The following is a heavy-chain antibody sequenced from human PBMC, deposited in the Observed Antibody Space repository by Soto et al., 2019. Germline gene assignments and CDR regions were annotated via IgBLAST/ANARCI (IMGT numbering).Heavy chain of an antibody. CDR2: ISCSGGST. Sequence: EVQLLESGGGLVQPGGSLRLSCAASGFTFSSYAMSWVRQAPGKGLEWVSAISCSGGSTYYADSVKGRFTISRDNSKNTLYLQMNNLRAEDTAVYYCAKRGIVVVPAAQGYFDYWGQGTLVTVSS. J-gene: IGHJ4*02. V-gene: IGHV3-23*01. D-gene: IGHD2-2*01. CDR1: GFTFSSYA. CDR3: AKRGIVVVPAAQGYFDY.